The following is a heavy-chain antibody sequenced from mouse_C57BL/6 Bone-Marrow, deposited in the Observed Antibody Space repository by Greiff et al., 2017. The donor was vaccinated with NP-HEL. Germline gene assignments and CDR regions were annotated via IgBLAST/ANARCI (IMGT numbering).Heavy chain of an antibody. CDR2: ISSGGSYT. V-gene: IGHV5-6*02. J-gene: IGHJ2*01. CDR1: GFTFSSYG. D-gene: IGHD2-5*01. CDR3: ARYYYSNCCDY. Sequence: EVKLVESGGDLVKPGGSLKLSCAASGFTFSSYGMSWVRQTPDKRLEWVATISSGGSYTYYPDSVKGRFTISRDNATHTHYLQMSSLQSEDTARYYCARYYYSNCCDYWGQGTTLTVSS.